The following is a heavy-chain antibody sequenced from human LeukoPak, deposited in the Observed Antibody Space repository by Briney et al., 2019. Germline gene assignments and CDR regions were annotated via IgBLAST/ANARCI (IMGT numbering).Heavy chain of an antibody. Sequence: PGGSLRLSCAASGVTVSSNYMSWVRQAPGKGLEWVSAISGSGGSTYYADSVKGRFTISRDNSKNTLYLQMNSLRAEDTAVYYCAKTPWGVRGVKIDVWYFQHWGQGTLVTVSS. J-gene: IGHJ1*01. D-gene: IGHD3-10*01. V-gene: IGHV3-23*01. CDR3: AKTPWGVRGVKIDVWYFQH. CDR2: ISGSGGST. CDR1: GVTVSSNY.